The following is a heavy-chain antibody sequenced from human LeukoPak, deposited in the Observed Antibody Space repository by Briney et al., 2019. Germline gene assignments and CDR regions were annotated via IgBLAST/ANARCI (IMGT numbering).Heavy chain of an antibody. V-gene: IGHV3-30*02. CDR3: ATPGVRDYYYYLDV. CDR2: IRYDGSNK. Sequence: GGSLRLSCAASGFTFSSYGMHWVRQAPGKGLEWVAFIRYDGSNKYYADAVKGRFTVSRDNANNSVHLQMSSLRAEDTAVYYCATPGVRDYYYYLDVWGTGTTVTVSS. J-gene: IGHJ6*03. CDR1: GFTFSSYG. D-gene: IGHD2-21*01.